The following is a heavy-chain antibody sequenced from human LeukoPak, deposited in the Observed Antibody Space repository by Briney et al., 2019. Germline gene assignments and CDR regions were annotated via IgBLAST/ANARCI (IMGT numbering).Heavy chain of an antibody. CDR2: IYYSGST. CDR3: ARASRGSSTFDP. Sequence: PSEALSLTCTVSGGSISSYYWSWIRQPPGKGLEWIGDIYYSGSTNYNPSLKSRVTISVDTSKNQFSLRVSSVTAADTAVYYCARASRGSSTFDPWGQGTLVTVSS. D-gene: IGHD6-13*01. J-gene: IGHJ5*02. CDR1: GGSISSYY. V-gene: IGHV4-59*01.